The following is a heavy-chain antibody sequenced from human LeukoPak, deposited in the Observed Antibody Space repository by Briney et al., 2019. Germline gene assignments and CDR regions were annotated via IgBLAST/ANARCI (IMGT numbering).Heavy chain of an antibody. CDR2: IYTGGGT. CDR3: ARDRSGSYFDY. CDR1: GGSISSGSYY. V-gene: IGHV4-61*02. D-gene: IGHD3-3*01. Sequence: SETLSLTCTVSGGSISSGSYYWTWIRQPAGKGLEWIGRIYTGGGTNYNPSLKSRVTISVDTSKNQFSLQLSSVTAADTAVYYCARDRSGSYFDYWGQGTLVTVSS. J-gene: IGHJ4*02.